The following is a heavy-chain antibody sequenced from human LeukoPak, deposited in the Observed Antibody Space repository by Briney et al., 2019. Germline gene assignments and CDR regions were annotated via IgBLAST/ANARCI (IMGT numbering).Heavy chain of an antibody. CDR1: GGSFSGYY. CDR3: ARVSSVGSYWSDFEY. Sequence: SETLSLTCAVYGGSFSGYYWSWIRQPPGKGLEWIGDINHSGSTHYNPSLKSRVTMSADTSKNQFSLNLRSMTAADTAVYYCARVSSVGSYWSDFEYWGQGTLVTVSS. CDR2: INHSGST. V-gene: IGHV4-34*01. D-gene: IGHD1-26*01. J-gene: IGHJ4*02.